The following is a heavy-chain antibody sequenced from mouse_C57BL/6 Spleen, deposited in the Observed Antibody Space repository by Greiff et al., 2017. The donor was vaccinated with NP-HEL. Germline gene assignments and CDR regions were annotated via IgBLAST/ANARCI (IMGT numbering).Heavy chain of an antibody. J-gene: IGHJ2*01. V-gene: IGHV1-82*01. CDR3: ARSGDYDGGRFDY. CDR2: IYPGDGDT. D-gene: IGHD2-4*01. CDR1: GYAFSSSW. Sequence: QVQLQQSGPELVKPGASVKISCKASGYAFSSSWMNWVKQRPGKGLEWIGRIYPGDGDTNYNGKFKGKATLTADKSSSTAYMQLSSLTSEVSAVYFCARSGDYDGGRFDYWGQGTTLTVSS.